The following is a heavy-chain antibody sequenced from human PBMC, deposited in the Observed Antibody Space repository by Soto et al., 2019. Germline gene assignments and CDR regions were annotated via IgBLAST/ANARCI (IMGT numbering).Heavy chain of an antibody. D-gene: IGHD3-16*01. V-gene: IGHV5-51*01. CDR2: IYPGDSDT. Sequence: PGESLKISCKGSGYSFTSYWVGWVRQMPGKGLEWMGIIYPGDSDTRYRPSFQGQVTISADKSISTAYLQWSSLKASDTALYYCAISKYYLNWFDPWGQGTLVTVSS. J-gene: IGHJ5*02. CDR3: AISKYYLNWFDP. CDR1: GYSFTSYW.